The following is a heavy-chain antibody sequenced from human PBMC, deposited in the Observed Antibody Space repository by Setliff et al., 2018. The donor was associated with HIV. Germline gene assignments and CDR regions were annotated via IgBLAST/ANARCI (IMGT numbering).Heavy chain of an antibody. J-gene: IGHJ3*02. CDR1: GYSFNTYG. CDR3: ARDWNYFASGSNAFDI. D-gene: IGHD3-10*01. Sequence: ASVKVSCKTSGYSFNTYGIGWMRQAPGQGLEWMGWISACNGKTNLAQKFQGRVTVTTDSSTSTAYMELRSLRSDDTAVYFCARDWNYFASGSNAFDIWGQGTMVTVSS. V-gene: IGHV1-18*01. CDR2: ISACNGKT.